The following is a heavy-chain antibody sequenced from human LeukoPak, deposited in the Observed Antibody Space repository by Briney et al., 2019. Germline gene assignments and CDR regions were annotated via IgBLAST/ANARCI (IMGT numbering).Heavy chain of an antibody. CDR2: INHSGST. CDR3: ARVSSSWYQDWYFDL. Sequence: SETLSLTCAVYGGSFSGYYWSWIRQPPGKGLEWIGEINHSGSTNYNPSLKSRVTISVDTSKNQFSLKLSSVTAADTAVYYCARVSSSWYQDWYFDLWGRGTLVTVSS. J-gene: IGHJ2*01. V-gene: IGHV4-34*01. CDR1: GGSFSGYY. D-gene: IGHD6-13*01.